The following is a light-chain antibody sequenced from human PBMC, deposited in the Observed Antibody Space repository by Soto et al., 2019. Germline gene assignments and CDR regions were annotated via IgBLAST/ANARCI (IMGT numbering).Light chain of an antibody. V-gene: IGKV1-5*03. CDR1: QSLNIW. Sequence: DIEMTQSPSTLSASVGDSVTITCRATQSLNIWLAWYQQKPGKAPKLLISKASSLESGVPSRFSGSGSGTEFSLTISSLQPDDFATYYCQQYKAYPYTFGQGTKLEMK. CDR3: QQYKAYPYT. CDR2: KAS. J-gene: IGKJ2*01.